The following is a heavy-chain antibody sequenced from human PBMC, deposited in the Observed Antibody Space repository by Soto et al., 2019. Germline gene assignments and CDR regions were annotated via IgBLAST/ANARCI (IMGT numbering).Heavy chain of an antibody. J-gene: IGHJ6*02. CDR3: AKSSTAEYYYYGMDV. CDR1: GITFSSYG. CDR2: ISYDGRNK. D-gene: IGHD4-4*01. Sequence: QVHLVESGGGVVQPGRSLRLSCAASGITFSSYGMHWVRQAPGKGLEWVAVISYDGRNKYYADSVKGRFTISRDNSKNTLYLQRNSLRAEDTAVYYCAKSSTAEYYYYGMDVWGQGTTVTVSS. V-gene: IGHV3-30*18.